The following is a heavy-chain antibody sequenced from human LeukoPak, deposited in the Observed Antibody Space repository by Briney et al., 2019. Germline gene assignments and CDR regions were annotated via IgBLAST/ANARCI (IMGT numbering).Heavy chain of an antibody. CDR1: GVSISSSNW. J-gene: IGHJ6*03. V-gene: IGHV4-4*02. CDR2: IYHSGST. CDR3: ARNKKGWIAAAGTSYYYYYMDV. Sequence: SGTLSLTCAVSGVSISSSNWRSWLRQPPGEGLGWIGEIYHSGSTNYNPSLKSRVTISVDKSKNQFSLKLSSLTAADTAVYYCARNKKGWIAAAGTSYYYYYMDVWGKGTTVTVSS. D-gene: IGHD6-13*01.